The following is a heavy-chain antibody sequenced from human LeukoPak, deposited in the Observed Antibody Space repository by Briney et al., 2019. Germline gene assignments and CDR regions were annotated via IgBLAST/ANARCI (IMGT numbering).Heavy chain of an antibody. J-gene: IGHJ4*02. Sequence: GESLKIFCKGSGFIFTNYWIAWVRQMPGKGLEWMGIIYPGDSDTRYSPSFQGQVTISADKSISTAYLQWSSLKASDTAMYYCARHVIRGSLIHFDYWGQGTLVTVSS. CDR2: IYPGDSDT. V-gene: IGHV5-51*01. D-gene: IGHD1-26*01. CDR1: GFIFTNYW. CDR3: ARHVIRGSLIHFDY.